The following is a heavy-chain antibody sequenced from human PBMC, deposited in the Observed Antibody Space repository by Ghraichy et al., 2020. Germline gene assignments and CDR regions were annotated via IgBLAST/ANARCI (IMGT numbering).Heavy chain of an antibody. J-gene: IGHJ4*02. CDR2: IYKSGST. CDR3: ARARNSSGYYPVGY. V-gene: IGHV4-30-4*08. CDR1: GDSISSGDYY. D-gene: IGHD3-22*01. Sequence: TLSLTCTVSGDSISSGDYYWGWIRQLPGKGLEWLGYIYKSGSTYYSPSLKSRLIISIDTSKNQFSLKLNSVTAADTAVYYCARARNSSGYYPVGYWGQGTLVAVSS.